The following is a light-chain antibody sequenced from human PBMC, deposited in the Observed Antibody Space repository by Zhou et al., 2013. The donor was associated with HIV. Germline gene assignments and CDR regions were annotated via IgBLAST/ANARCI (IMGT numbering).Light chain of an antibody. CDR2: EAS. V-gene: IGKV3-15*01. J-gene: IGKJ2*01. CDR3: QQYNNWPYT. CDR1: QSVSSH. Sequence: EVVMTQSPAIVSVSPGERATLSCRASQSVSSHLAWYQQKFGQAPRLLIYEASIRATGIPAMFSGSGSGTEFNLSVSSMQSDDFGVYYCQQYNNWPYTFGLGDQAGNQT.